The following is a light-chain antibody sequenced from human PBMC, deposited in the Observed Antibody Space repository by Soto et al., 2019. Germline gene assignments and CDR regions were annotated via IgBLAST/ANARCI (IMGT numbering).Light chain of an antibody. J-gene: IGKJ2*01. CDR1: HNIVTY. CDR2: EAS. V-gene: IGKV1-39*01. Sequence: DIHMAQSPPSLSASVGDRVTITCRASHNIVTYLNWYQQKAGKAPSLLIYEASHLQSGVTFRFFVSGSGTYFTLTIDNLQHEDSATYYSQQSHSTPPTVGPETNLEIK. CDR3: QQSHSTPPT.